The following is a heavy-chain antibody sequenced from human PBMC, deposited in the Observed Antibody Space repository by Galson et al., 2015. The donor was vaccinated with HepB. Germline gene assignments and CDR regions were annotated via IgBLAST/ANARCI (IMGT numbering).Heavy chain of an antibody. J-gene: IGHJ5*02. V-gene: IGHV3-23*01. CDR2: ISGTGGST. CDR3: ARLEGVTMILFPENSFDP. Sequence: SLRLSCAASGFTSSDYAMTWVRQAPGKGLEWVSGISGTGGSTYYADSVRGRFTISRDDSKNTLYLQMNGLRAEDTAIYYCARLEGVTMILFPENSFDPWGQGTLVTVSS. D-gene: IGHD3-22*01. CDR1: GFTSSDYA.